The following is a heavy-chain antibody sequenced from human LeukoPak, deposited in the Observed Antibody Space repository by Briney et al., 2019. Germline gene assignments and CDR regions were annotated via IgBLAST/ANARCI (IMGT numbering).Heavy chain of an antibody. CDR1: GLTFSMPA. D-gene: IGHD3-22*01. Sequence: GGSLRLSCAASGLTFSMPAMDWVRQAPGKGLEWVAFIQNDENSKYYADSVKGRFTISRDNSKNTLYLQMNSLRAEDTAVYYCARDGSGYYYGYYYYYYYMDVWGKGTTVTVSS. CDR3: ARDGSGYYYGYYYYYYYMDV. V-gene: IGHV3-30*02. J-gene: IGHJ6*03. CDR2: IQNDENSK.